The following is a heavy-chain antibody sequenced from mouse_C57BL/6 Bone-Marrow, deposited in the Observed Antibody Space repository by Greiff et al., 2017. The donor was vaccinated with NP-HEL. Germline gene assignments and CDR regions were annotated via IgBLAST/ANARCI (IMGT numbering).Heavy chain of an antibody. J-gene: IGHJ4*01. Sequence: EVQLQQSGPELVKPGASVKISCKASGYTFTDYYMNWVKQSHGKSLEWIGDINPNNGGTSYNQKFKGKATLTVDKSSSTAYMELRSLTSEDSAVYYCARGPYDGGYYAMDYWGQGTSVTVSS. CDR2: INPNNGGT. D-gene: IGHD2-3*01. V-gene: IGHV1-26*01. CDR1: GYTFTDYY. CDR3: ARGPYDGGYYAMDY.